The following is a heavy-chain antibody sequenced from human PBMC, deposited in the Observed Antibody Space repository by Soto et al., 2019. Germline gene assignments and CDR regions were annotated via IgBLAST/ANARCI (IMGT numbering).Heavy chain of an antibody. CDR2: IYTSGST. V-gene: IGHV4-4*07. CDR1: GGSISSYY. J-gene: IGHJ5*02. D-gene: IGHD3-10*01. CDR3: ARNNRHYGSGSYPSGNWFDP. Sequence: QVQLQKSGPGLMKPSETLSLTCTVSGGSISSYYWSWIRQPAGKGLEWIGRIYTSGSTNYNPSLKSRVTMSVDTSKNQFSLKLSSVTAADTAVYYCARNNRHYGSGSYPSGNWFDPWGQGTLVTVSS.